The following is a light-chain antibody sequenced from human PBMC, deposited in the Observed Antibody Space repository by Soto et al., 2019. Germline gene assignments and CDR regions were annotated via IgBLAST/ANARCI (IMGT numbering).Light chain of an antibody. V-gene: IGKV1-5*03. CDR1: QSISSW. J-gene: IGKJ1*01. CDR2: KAS. CDR3: QQYHIYSGT. Sequence: QSPSILSASVVDRFTLTCRASQSISSWLAWYQRKPGKAPKLLIYKASTLASGVPSRFSGSGSGTEFTLTINSLQPDDFATYYCQQYHIYSGTFGQGTKVDIK.